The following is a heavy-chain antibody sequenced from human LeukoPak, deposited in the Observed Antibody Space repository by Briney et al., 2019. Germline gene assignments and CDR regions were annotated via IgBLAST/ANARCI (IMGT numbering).Heavy chain of an antibody. CDR3: ARGYCGGDCFLGYMDV. V-gene: IGHV1-18*01. D-gene: IGHD2-21*02. CDR1: GYTFTSYG. CDR2: ISAYNGNT. Sequence: ASVKVSCKASGYTFTSYGISWVRQAPGQGLEWMGWISAYNGNTNYAQKLQGRVTMTTDTSTSTAYMELRSLRSDDTAVYHCARGYCGGDCFLGYMDVWGKGTTVTVSS. J-gene: IGHJ6*03.